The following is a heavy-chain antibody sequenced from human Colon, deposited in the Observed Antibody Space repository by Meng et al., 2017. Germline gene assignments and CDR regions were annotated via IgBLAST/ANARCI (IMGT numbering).Heavy chain of an antibody. CDR3: ARGGLADGWCLHFFDF. V-gene: IGHV4-61*01. Sequence: QLRLWESGPGLVRPSEPLSLTCTVSDVSVSSGTYYWTWIRQPPGKALEWIGYIYHGGSTSHNPSLNSRVTISIDTSKNQFSLKLTSVTAADTAVYYCARGGLADGWCLHFFDFWGQGTLVTVSS. CDR2: IYHGGST. J-gene: IGHJ4*02. D-gene: IGHD6-19*01. CDR1: DVSVSSGTYY.